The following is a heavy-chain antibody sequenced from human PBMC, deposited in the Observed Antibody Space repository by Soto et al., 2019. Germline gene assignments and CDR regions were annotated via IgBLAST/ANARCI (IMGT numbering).Heavy chain of an antibody. D-gene: IGHD4-17*01. CDR3: SHSVLRHFDY. V-gene: IGHV2-5*02. CDR2: IFWDDDK. CDR1: GFSLNTSGVG. Sequence: QVTLKQSGPTLVKPTQTLTLTCTFSGFSLNTSGVGVGWIRQPPGKALEWLGLIFWDDDKRYSPSLKSRPTITKDTSKNQVVLTMTNMDPVDTATYNCSHSVLRHFDYWGQGTLVTVSS. J-gene: IGHJ4*02.